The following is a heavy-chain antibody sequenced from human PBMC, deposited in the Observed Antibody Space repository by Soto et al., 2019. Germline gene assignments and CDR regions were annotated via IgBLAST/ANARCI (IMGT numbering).Heavy chain of an antibody. D-gene: IGHD3-22*01. Sequence: ASVKVSCKASGYTFTSYGISWVRQAPGQGLEWMGWISAYNGNTNYAQKLQGRVTMTTDTSTSTAYMELRSLRSDDTAMYYCARDSYPTPYYYNCSGYRPTIDYWGQGTLVTVAS. CDR1: GYTFTSYG. J-gene: IGHJ4*02. V-gene: IGHV1-18*04. CDR2: ISAYNGNT. CDR3: ARDSYPTPYYYNCSGYRPTIDY.